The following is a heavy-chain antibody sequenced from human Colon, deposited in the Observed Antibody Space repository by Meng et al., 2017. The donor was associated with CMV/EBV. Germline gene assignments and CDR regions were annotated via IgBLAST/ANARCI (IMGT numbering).Heavy chain of an antibody. CDR2: IRSDGSAT. V-gene: IGHV1-2*02. J-gene: IGHJ4*02. CDR3: VRSSGWSLFDY. CDR1: GYTFSDSH. Sequence: QVKPFESGTGENEPWDAVKVSCNTSGYTFSDSHMHWGRQAPGQGLEWRGWIRSDGSATNYAQKFRGRVTMTRDASVSTAYMELSGLTSDDTAVYFCVRSSGWSLFDYWGPGALVTVSS. D-gene: IGHD6-19*01.